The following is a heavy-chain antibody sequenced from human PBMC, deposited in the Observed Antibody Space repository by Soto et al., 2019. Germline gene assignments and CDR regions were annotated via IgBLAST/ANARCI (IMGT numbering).Heavy chain of an antibody. CDR2: ISWDGGST. CDR3: AKALHTGYSSDDWGCWFDP. D-gene: IGHD6-19*01. J-gene: IGHJ5*02. Sequence: GGSLRLSCAASGFTFDDYTMHWVRQAPGKGLEWVSLISWDGGSTYYADSVKGRFTISRDNSKNSLYLQMNSLRTEDTALYYCAKALHTGYSSDDWGCWFDPWGQGTLVTVSS. V-gene: IGHV3-43*01. CDR1: GFTFDDYT.